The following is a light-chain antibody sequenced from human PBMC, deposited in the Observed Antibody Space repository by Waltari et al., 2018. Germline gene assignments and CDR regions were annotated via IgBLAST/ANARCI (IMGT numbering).Light chain of an antibody. Sequence: DIQLTQSPSSLSASEGDRVTITCRASQNIRSYLNWYQQSPGKAPNLLIYGASSLQSGIPSRCSGSGYGTDFTLTISSLQPEDFTTYYCQQGYTAPLTFGGGTKLEIK. CDR1: QNIRSY. CDR2: GAS. CDR3: QQGYTAPLT. V-gene: IGKV1-39*01. J-gene: IGKJ4*01.